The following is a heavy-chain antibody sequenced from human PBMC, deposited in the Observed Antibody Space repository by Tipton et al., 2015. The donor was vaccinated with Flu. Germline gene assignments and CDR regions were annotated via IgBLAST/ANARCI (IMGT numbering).Heavy chain of an antibody. V-gene: IGHV4-39*07. CDR3: AMLGRCGGEEGGSCAFDI. D-gene: IGHD2-21*01. CDR1: GGSISSSSYY. CDR2: IYYSGST. J-gene: IGHJ3*02. Sequence: GLVKPSETLSLTCTVSGGSISSSSYYWGWIRQPPGKGLEWIGSIYYSGSTYYNPSLKSRVTISVDTSKNQFSLKLSSVTAADTAVYYCAMLGRCGGEEGGSCAFDIWGQGTMVTVSS.